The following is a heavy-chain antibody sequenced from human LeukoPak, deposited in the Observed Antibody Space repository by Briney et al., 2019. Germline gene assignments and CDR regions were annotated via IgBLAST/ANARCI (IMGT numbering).Heavy chain of an antibody. V-gene: IGHV1-46*01. CDR3: ARIGLAAGSYYYMDV. CDR1: GYTFTSYY. CDR2: INPSGGST. Sequence: ASVKGSCKASGYTFTSYYMHWVRQAPGQGLEWMGIINPSGGSTSYAQKFQSRVTMTRDMSTSTVYMELSSLRSEDTAVYYCARIGLAAGSYYYMDVWGKGTTVTVSS. D-gene: IGHD6-13*01. J-gene: IGHJ6*03.